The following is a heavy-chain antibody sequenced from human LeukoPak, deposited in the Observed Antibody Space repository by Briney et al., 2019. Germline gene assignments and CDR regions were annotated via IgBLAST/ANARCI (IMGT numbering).Heavy chain of an antibody. J-gene: IGHJ4*02. Sequence: GGSLRLSCAAFGFTFSSYAMSWVRQAPGKGLEWVSAISGSGGSTYYADSVKGRFTISRDNSKNTLYLQMNSLRAEDTAVYYCAKDAEYSSGWFVFDYWGQGTLVTVSS. CDR2: ISGSGGST. CDR1: GFTFSSYA. V-gene: IGHV3-23*01. CDR3: AKDAEYSSGWFVFDY. D-gene: IGHD6-19*01.